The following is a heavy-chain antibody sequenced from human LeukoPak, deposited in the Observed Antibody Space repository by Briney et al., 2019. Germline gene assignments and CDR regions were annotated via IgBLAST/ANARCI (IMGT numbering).Heavy chain of an antibody. J-gene: IGHJ4*02. CDR2: IRYDGSNK. CDR3: TTDPYGSGSYYNPFDY. Sequence: GGSLGLSCAASGFTFSSYVMHWVRQAPGKGLEWVAFIRYDGSNKYYSDSVKGRFTISRDNSKNTLYLQMNSLKTEDTAVYYCTTDPYGSGSYYNPFDYWGQGTLVTVSS. V-gene: IGHV3-30*02. D-gene: IGHD3-10*01. CDR1: GFTFSSYV.